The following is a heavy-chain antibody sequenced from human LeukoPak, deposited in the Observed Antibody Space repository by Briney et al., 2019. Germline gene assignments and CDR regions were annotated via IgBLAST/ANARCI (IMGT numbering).Heavy chain of an antibody. CDR1: GGTFSSYA. V-gene: IGHV1-69*13. D-gene: IGHD3-10*01. Sequence: GASVKVSCKASGGTFSSYAISWMRQAPGQGLEWMGGIIPIFGTANYAQKFQGRVTITADESTSTAYMELSSLRSEDTAVYYCARYRSTMVRGVTNNWFDPWGQGTLVTVSS. CDR2: IIPIFGTA. J-gene: IGHJ5*02. CDR3: ARYRSTMVRGVTNNWFDP.